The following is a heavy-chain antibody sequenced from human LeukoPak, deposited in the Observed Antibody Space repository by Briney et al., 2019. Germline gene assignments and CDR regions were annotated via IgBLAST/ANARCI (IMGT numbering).Heavy chain of an antibody. CDR3: ARGSGYCSGGSRSYLFDY. D-gene: IGHD2-15*01. J-gene: IGHJ4*02. V-gene: IGHV4-59*12. CDR2: IYYSGST. CDR1: GGSISSYY. Sequence: SETLSLTCTVSGGSISSYYWSWIRQPPGKGLEWIGYIYYSGSTNYNPSLKSRVTISVDTSKNQFSLRLSSVTAADTAVYYCARGSGYCSGGSRSYLFDYWGQGTLVTVSS.